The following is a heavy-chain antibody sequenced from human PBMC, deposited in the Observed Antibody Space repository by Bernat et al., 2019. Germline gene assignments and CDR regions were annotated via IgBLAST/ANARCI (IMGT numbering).Heavy chain of an antibody. D-gene: IGHD6-13*01. Sequence: QVQLVESGGGVVQPGRSLRLSCAASGFTFSSYGMHWVRQAPGKGLEWVAVIWYDGSKTSYAGSVKDRFTISRDNSKNTLYLQMSSLGAEDTAVYYCARDPRSSSLLWWYFDLWGRGTLVTVSS. V-gene: IGHV3-33*01. J-gene: IGHJ2*01. CDR2: IWYDGSKT. CDR3: ARDPRSSSLLWWYFDL. CDR1: GFTFSSYG.